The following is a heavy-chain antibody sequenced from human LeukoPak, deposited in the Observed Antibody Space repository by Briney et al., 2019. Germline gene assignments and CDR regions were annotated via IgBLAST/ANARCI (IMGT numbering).Heavy chain of an antibody. Sequence: PGRSLRLSCAASGFTFSSYAMSWVRQAPGKGLEWVSAISGSGGSTYYADSVKGRFTISRDNSKNTLYLQMNSLRAEDTAVYYCAKDFSALGLFDYWGQGTLVTVSS. D-gene: IGHD5-18*01. V-gene: IGHV3-23*01. CDR1: GFTFSSYA. CDR2: ISGSGGST. J-gene: IGHJ4*02. CDR3: AKDFSALGLFDY.